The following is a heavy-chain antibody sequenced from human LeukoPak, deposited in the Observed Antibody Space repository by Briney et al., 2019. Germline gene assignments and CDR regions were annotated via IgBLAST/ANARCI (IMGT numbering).Heavy chain of an antibody. D-gene: IGHD5-18*01. Sequence: GGSLRLSCAASGFTASNNYMSWVRQAPGKGLEWVSVIHSVGTTYYADSVKGRFTISRDNSKNTLYLQMNSLRAEDTAVYYCARDGNSYGYGESYYYYYGMDVWGQGTTVTVSS. CDR1: GFTASNNY. J-gene: IGHJ6*02. V-gene: IGHV3-53*01. CDR2: IHSVGTT. CDR3: ARDGNSYGYGESYYYYYGMDV.